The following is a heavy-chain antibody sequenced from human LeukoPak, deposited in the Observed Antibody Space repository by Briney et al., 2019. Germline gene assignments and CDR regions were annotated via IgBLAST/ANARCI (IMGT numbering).Heavy chain of an antibody. CDR2: INQDGSEK. CDR3: AKDITSYSSGWQDAFDI. CDR1: GFSFGNYW. Sequence: GGSLRLSCAASGFSFGNYWMNWVRQAPGKGLEWVANINQDGSEKYYVDSVKGRFTISRDNAKNSLYLQMNSLRAEDTAVYYCAKDITSYSSGWQDAFDIWGQGTMVTVSS. D-gene: IGHD6-19*01. J-gene: IGHJ3*02. V-gene: IGHV3-7*03.